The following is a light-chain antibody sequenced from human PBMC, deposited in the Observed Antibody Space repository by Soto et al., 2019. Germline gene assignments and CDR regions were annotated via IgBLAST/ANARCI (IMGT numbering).Light chain of an antibody. J-gene: IGKJ1*01. CDR2: DAS. CDR1: QSISSW. Sequence: DIQMTQSPCARSASVGEGVTITCRASQSISSWLAWYQQKPGKAPKLLIYDASSLESGVPSRFSGSGSGTEFTLTISSLQPDDFATYYCQQYNSYSGTFGQGTKVDIK. V-gene: IGKV1-5*01. CDR3: QQYNSYSGT.